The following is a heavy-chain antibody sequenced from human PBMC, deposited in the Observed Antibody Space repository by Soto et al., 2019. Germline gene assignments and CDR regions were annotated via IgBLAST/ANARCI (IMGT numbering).Heavy chain of an antibody. CDR2: ISYDGSNK. CDR3: AKVVVARTNWYYFDC. CDR1: GFTFRSYC. V-gene: IGHV3-30*18. Sequence: GGSLRVSYAASGFTFRSYCMYWVRHAPGKGLEWVAVISYDGSNKYYADSVKGRFTISRDSSKNTLYLQMNSLRAEDTAVYYCAKVVVARTNWYYFDCWGQGTLVTVSS. D-gene: IGHD2-2*01. J-gene: IGHJ4*02.